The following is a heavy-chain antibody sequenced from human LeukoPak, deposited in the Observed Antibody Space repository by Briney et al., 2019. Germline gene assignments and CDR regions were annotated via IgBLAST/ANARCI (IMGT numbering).Heavy chain of an antibody. V-gene: IGHV6-1*01. Sequence: SQTLSLTCAISGDSVSNNNAAWDWIRQSPSRGLEWLGRTYYRSKWYNDYAVSVKSRIAINPDTSKNQFSLHLNSVTPEDTAVYFCARDDYTSGWFFDFWGQGTLVTVSS. CDR2: TYYRSKWYN. CDR1: GDSVSNNNAA. J-gene: IGHJ4*02. CDR3: ARDDYTSGWFFDF. D-gene: IGHD6-19*01.